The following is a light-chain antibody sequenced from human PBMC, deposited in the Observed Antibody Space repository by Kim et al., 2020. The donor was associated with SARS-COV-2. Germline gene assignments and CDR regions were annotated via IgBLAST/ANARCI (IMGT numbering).Light chain of an antibody. Sequence: ELTQPPSASGTPGQRVTISCSGSTSNIGSNYVYWYQQLPGTAPKLLIYRNDQRPSGVPDRFSGSKSGTSASLAISGLRSEDEADYYCAAWDDSLSGPVFGGGTQLTVL. CDR3: AAWDDSLSGPV. CDR1: TSNIGSNY. CDR2: RND. V-gene: IGLV1-47*01. J-gene: IGLJ3*02.